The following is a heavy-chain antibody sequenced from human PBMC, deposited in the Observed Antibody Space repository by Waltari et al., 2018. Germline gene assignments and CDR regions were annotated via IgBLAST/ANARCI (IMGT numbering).Heavy chain of an antibody. V-gene: IGHV5-51*07. Sequence: VQLVQSGAEVKKPGESLKISCKGSGYSFTSYWIGWVHQMPGKGLEWMGIIYPGDSETRYRPAVQGKVTISADKSISTAYLQWSSLKASDTAMYYCASHAGGIAARPWYFDLWGRGTLVTVSS. D-gene: IGHD6-6*01. J-gene: IGHJ2*01. CDR2: IYPGDSET. CDR1: GYSFTSYW. CDR3: ASHAGGIAARPWYFDL.